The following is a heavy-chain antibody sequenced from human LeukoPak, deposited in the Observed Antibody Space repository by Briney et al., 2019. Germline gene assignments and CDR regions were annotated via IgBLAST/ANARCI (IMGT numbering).Heavy chain of an antibody. V-gene: IGHV4-59*01. CDR2: IYYSGST. D-gene: IGHD1-7*01. CDR1: GGSISSYY. CDR3: ARALELTTSEFDY. J-gene: IGHJ4*02. Sequence: SSETLSLTCTVSGGSISSYYWSWIRQPPGKGLEWIGFIYYSGSTKYNPSLKSRVTILVDTSKNQFSLKLSSVTAADTAVYYCARALELTTSEFDYWGQGTLVTVSS.